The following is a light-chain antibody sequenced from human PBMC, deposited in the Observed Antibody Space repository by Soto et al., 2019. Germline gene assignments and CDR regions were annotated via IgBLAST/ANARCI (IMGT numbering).Light chain of an antibody. CDR2: EVS. V-gene: IGLV2-23*02. J-gene: IGLJ1*01. CDR3: CSYAGNGSFV. CDR1: SSDVGGYNY. Sequence: QSVLTQPASVSGSPGQSITISCTGTSSDVGGYNYVSWYRLHPGKAPKLMIYEVSNRPSGVSPRFSGSKSGNTASLTISGLQAEDEAEYSCCSYAGNGSFVFGTGTKVTVL.